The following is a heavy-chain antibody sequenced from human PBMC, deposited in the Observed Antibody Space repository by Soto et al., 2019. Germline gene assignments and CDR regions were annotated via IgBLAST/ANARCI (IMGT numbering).Heavy chain of an antibody. D-gene: IGHD1-26*01. V-gene: IGHV1-3*01. J-gene: IGHJ4*02. CDR1: GYTFTSYA. CDR2: INAGNGNT. Sequence: QVPLVQSGAEVKKPGASVKVSCKASGYTFTSYAMHWVRQAPGQRLEWMGWINAGNGNTKYSQKFQGRVTITRYTSASTAYMELSSLRSEDTAVYFCARDRSSGNYFDYWGQGTLVTVSS. CDR3: ARDRSSGNYFDY.